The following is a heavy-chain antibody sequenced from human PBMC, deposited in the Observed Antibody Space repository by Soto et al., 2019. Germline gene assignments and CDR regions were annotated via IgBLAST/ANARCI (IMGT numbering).Heavy chain of an antibody. Sequence: GESLKISCKGSGYSFTSYWIGWVRQMPGKGLEWMGIIYPGDSDTRYSPSFQGQVTISADKSISTAYLQWSSLKASDTAMYYCVRFSASAPGSDYIWGSYRYFDTGYDAIDSWGQGTTVTVSS. CDR3: VRFSASAPGSDYIWGSYRYFDTGYDAIDS. V-gene: IGHV5-51*01. CDR2: IYPGDSDT. J-gene: IGHJ6*02. D-gene: IGHD3-16*02. CDR1: GYSFTSYW.